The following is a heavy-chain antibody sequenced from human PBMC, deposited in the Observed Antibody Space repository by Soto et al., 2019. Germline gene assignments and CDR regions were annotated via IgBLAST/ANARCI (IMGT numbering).Heavy chain of an antibody. J-gene: IGHJ5*02. CDR1: GYTFTGYF. D-gene: IGHD3-3*01. CDR3: ARGGGTILAPLP. CDR2: INPNSGAT. V-gene: IGHV1-2*02. Sequence: QVQLAQSGAEVKKPGASVKVSCKAPGYTFTGYFMHWVRQAPGQGLEWMGWINPNSGATKYAQKFQGRVTLTRDTSINTAYMEMSMLRSDDTAVYYCARGGGTILAPLPWGQGTLVTVSS.